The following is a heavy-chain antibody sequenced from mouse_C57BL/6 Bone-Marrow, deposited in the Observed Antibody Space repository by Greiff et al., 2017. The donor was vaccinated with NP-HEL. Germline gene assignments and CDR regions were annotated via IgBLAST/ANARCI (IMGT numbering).Heavy chain of an antibody. V-gene: IGHV1-50*01. J-gene: IGHJ2*01. CDR2: IDPSDSYT. CDR1: GYTFTSYW. Sequence: QVQLQQPGAELVKPGASVKLSCKASGYTFTSYWMQWVQQRPGQGLEWIGEIDPSDSYTNYNQKFKGKATLTVDTSSSTAYMQLSSLTSEDSAVYYCARSYYSNPYFDYWGQGTTLTVSS. D-gene: IGHD2-5*01. CDR3: ARSYYSNPYFDY.